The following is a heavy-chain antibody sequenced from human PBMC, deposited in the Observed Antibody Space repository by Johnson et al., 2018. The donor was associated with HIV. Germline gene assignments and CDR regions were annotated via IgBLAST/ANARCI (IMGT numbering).Heavy chain of an antibody. CDR3: ARARYSNTWDDAFDI. V-gene: IGHV3-20*04. CDR1: GFTFDDYG. D-gene: IGHD6-13*01. CDR2: INWNGGST. J-gene: IGHJ3*02. Sequence: MLLVESGRGVVRPGGSLRLSCAASGFTFDDYGMSWVRQAPGKGLEWVSGINWNGGSTGYADSLKGRFTISRDNAKNFLYLQMNSLRAEDTALYYCARARYSNTWDDAFDIWGQGTMVTVSS.